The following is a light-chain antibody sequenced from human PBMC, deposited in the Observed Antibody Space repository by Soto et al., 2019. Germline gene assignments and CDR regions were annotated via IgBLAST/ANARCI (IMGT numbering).Light chain of an antibody. J-gene: IGKJ1*01. CDR1: QSVGTY. CDR3: QQSYSNPRT. V-gene: IGKV1-39*01. CDR2: GVS. Sequence: DIQMTQSPSSLSASVGDRVTITCRASQSVGTYLNWYRQKPGKAPNLLIYGVSSLHSGVPSRFSGSGSETDFTLTIGRLQPEDFATYYCQQSYSNPRTFGQGTKVEIK.